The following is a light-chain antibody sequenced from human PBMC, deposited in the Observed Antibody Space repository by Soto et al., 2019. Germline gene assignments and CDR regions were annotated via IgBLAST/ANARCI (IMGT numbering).Light chain of an antibody. V-gene: IGLV2-23*02. CDR3: CSYAGSTTYYV. Sequence: QPVLTQPASVSGSPGQSITISCTGTSSDVGSYNLVSWYQQRPGKAPKVMIYEVTKRPSGVSNRFSGSKSGNTASLTISGLQAEDEADYYCCSYAGSTTYYVFGIGTKVTVL. CDR2: EVT. J-gene: IGLJ1*01. CDR1: SSDVGSYNL.